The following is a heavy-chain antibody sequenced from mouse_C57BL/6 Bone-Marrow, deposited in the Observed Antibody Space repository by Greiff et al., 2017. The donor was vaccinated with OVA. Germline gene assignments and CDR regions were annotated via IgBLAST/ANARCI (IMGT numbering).Heavy chain of an antibody. CDR3: ARSGYYGNYDGAWFAY. V-gene: IGHV14-2*01. D-gene: IGHD2-1*01. CDR1: GFNIKDYY. J-gene: IGHJ3*01. Sequence: EVQLQQSGAELVKPGASVKLSCTASGFNIKDYYMHWVKQRTEQGLEWIGRIDPEDGETKYDPKFQGKATITAEKSSNTAYLQLSSLTSYDTAVYYCARSGYYGNYDGAWFAYWGQGTLVTVSA. CDR2: IDPEDGET.